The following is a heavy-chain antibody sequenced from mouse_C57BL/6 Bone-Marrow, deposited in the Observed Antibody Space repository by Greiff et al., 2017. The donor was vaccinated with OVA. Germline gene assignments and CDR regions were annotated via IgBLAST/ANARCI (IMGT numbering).Heavy chain of an antibody. CDR2: ISNGGGST. CDR1: GFTFSDYY. J-gene: IGHJ4*01. V-gene: IGHV5-12*01. CDR3: ARHPYYGSSYYAMDY. Sequence: EVQGVESGGGLVQPGGSLKLSCAASGFTFSDYYMYWVRQTPEKRLEWVAYISNGGGSTYYPDTVKGRFTISRDNAKNTLYLQMSRLKSEDTAMYYCARHPYYGSSYYAMDYWGQGTSVTVSS. D-gene: IGHD1-1*01.